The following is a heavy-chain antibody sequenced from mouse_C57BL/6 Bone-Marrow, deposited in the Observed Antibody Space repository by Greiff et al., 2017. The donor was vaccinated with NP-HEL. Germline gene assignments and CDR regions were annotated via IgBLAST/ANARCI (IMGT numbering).Heavy chain of an antibody. CDR1: GFTFSDYY. CDR2: FNYDGSST. V-gene: IGHV5-16*01. Sequence: EVKLVESEGGLVQPGSSMKLSCTASGFTFSDYYLAWVRQVPEKGLEWVANFNYDGSSTYYLDSLKSRFIISRENAKNILYLQMRSLKSEDTATYYCAREGGLRRRTYAMDYWGQGTSVTVSS. J-gene: IGHJ4*01. CDR3: AREGGLRRRTYAMDY. D-gene: IGHD2-4*01.